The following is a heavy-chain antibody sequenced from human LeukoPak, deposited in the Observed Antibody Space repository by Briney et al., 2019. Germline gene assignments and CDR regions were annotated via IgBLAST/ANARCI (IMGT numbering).Heavy chain of an antibody. CDR2: IKQDGSEK. Sequence: TGGSLRLSCAASGFTFSSYWMSWVRQAPGKGLEWVANIKQDGSEKYYVDSVKGRFTISRDNAKNSLYLQMNSLRAEDTAVYYCAREFDYGGNSPVIDYWGQGTLVTVSS. CDR3: AREFDYGGNSPVIDY. J-gene: IGHJ4*02. V-gene: IGHV3-7*05. CDR1: GFTFSSYW. D-gene: IGHD4-23*01.